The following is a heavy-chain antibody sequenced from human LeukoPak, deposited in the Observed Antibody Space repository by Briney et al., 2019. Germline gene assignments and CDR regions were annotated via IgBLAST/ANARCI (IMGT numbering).Heavy chain of an antibody. CDR2: ISGSGGST. Sequence: GGSLRLSCAASGVSISRYAMSWVRQAPGKGLEWVSGISGSGGSTDNAGSVKGRFSISRDNSRNTVYLQMSNLRAEDTALYYCAKHPVDYVDYGGSYYFDYWGQGTLVTVSS. J-gene: IGHJ4*02. V-gene: IGHV3-23*01. D-gene: IGHD4/OR15-4a*01. CDR3: AKHPVDYVDYGGSYYFDY. CDR1: GVSISRYA.